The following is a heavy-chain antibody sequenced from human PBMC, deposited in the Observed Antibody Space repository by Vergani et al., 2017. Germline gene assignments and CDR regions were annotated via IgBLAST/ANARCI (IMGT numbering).Heavy chain of an antibody. J-gene: IGHJ4*02. D-gene: IGHD4-11*01. Sequence: QVQLVQSGAEVKKPGASVKVSCKASGYTFTSYDINWVRQASGQGLEWMGWMNPNSGNTGYAQQFQGRVTMTRDTSISTAYMEVTSLRSDDTAVYYCARDYLGDDYWGQGTLVTVSS. V-gene: IGHV1-8*01. CDR3: ARDYLGDDY. CDR2: MNPNSGNT. CDR1: GYTFTSYD.